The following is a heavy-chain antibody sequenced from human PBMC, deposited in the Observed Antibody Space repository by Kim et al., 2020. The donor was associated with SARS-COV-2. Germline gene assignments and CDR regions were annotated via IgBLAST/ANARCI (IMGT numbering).Heavy chain of an antibody. Sequence: SETLSLTCTVSGGSISSSSYYWGWIRQPPGKGLEWIGSIYYSGSTYYNPSLKSRVTISVDTSKNQFSLKLSSVTAADTAVYYCARAKRGPKTWIQLWSYNWFDPWGQGTLVTVSS. CDR3: ARAKRGPKTWIQLWSYNWFDP. CDR1: GGSISSSSYY. J-gene: IGHJ5*02. V-gene: IGHV4-39*07. CDR2: IYYSGST. D-gene: IGHD5-18*01.